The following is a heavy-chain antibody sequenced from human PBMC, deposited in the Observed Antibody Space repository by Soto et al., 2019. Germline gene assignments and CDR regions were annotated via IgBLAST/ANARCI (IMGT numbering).Heavy chain of an antibody. Sequence: EVQLVESGGGLVQPGGSLRLSCAASGFTVSSNYMSWVRQAPGKGLEWVSVIYSGGSTYYAASVKGRFTISRDNSKNTLYLQMNSLRAEDTAVYYCAREGLVGCYSFCNAFDIWGQGTMVTVSS. J-gene: IGHJ3*02. CDR1: GFTVSSNY. CDR2: IYSGGST. CDR3: AREGLVGCYSFCNAFDI. V-gene: IGHV3-66*01. D-gene: IGHD2-15*01.